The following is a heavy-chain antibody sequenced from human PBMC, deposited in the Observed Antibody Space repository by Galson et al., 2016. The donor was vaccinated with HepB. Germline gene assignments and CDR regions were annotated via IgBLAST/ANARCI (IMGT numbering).Heavy chain of an antibody. CDR3: AGGGISNYYNGMDV. CDR2: ISSSSGYT. D-gene: IGHD3-3*01. Sequence: SMRLSCAASGFTFSDYYMTWMRLAPGKGLQWVSYISSSSGYTNYEDSVKGRFTISRDNAKNSLFLDMNSLLVEATAVYYCAGGGISNYYNGMDVWGQGTPVTVSS. CDR1: GFTFSDYY. V-gene: IGHV3-11*06. J-gene: IGHJ6*02.